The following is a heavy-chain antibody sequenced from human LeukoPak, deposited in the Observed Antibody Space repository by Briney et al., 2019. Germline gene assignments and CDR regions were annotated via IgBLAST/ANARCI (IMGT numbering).Heavy chain of an antibody. V-gene: IGHV3-23*01. CDR3: AKTPDKKYSSGWYERGGFDY. Sequence: GGSLRLSRAASGFTFSSYAMSWVRQAPEKGLDWVSTISGSAGSTYYADSVKGRFTISRDNSKNTLYLQMNSLRVEDTAVYYCAKTPDKKYSSGWYERGGFDYWGQGTLVTVSS. CDR2: ISGSAGST. CDR1: GFTFSSYA. J-gene: IGHJ4*02. D-gene: IGHD6-19*01.